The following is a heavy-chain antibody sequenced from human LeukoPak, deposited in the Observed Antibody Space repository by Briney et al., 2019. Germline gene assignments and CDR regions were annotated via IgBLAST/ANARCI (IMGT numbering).Heavy chain of an antibody. CDR3: ARDEPGIAVDVGVY. CDR1: GFTFSNYW. J-gene: IGHJ4*02. D-gene: IGHD6-19*01. Sequence: GGSLRLSCAASGFTFSNYWMHWVRQAPGKGLVWVSLINGDGTNTNYADSVKGRFTISRDNAKNSLYLQMNSLRAEDTAVYYCARDEPGIAVDVGVYWGQGTLVTVSS. CDR2: INGDGTNT. V-gene: IGHV3-74*01.